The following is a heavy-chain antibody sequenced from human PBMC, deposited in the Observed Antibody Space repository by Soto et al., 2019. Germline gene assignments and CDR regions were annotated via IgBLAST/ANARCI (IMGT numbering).Heavy chain of an antibody. J-gene: IGHJ6*03. D-gene: IGHD5-12*01. Sequence: SETLSLTCTVSGGSISSYYWSWIRQPPGKGLEWIGYIYYSGSTNYNPSLKSRVTISVDTSKNQFSLKLSSVTAADTAVYYCARGSGYDFNWEWYYYMDVWGKGTTVTVSS. CDR3: ARGSGYDFNWEWYYYMDV. V-gene: IGHV4-59*08. CDR2: IYYSGST. CDR1: GGSISSYY.